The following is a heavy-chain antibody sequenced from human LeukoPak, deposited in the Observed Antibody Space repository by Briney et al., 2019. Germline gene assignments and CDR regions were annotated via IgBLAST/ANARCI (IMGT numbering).Heavy chain of an antibody. CDR3: ERDSGPSGWVDYYYYYMDV. Sequence: ASVKVSCKASGYTFTGYYMHWVRQAPGQGLEWMGWINPNSGGTNYAQKFQGRVTMTRDTSISTAYMELSRLRSDDTAVYYSERDSGPSGWVDYYYYYMDVWGKGTTVTVSS. D-gene: IGHD6-19*01. CDR2: INPNSGGT. V-gene: IGHV1-2*02. J-gene: IGHJ6*03. CDR1: GYTFTGYY.